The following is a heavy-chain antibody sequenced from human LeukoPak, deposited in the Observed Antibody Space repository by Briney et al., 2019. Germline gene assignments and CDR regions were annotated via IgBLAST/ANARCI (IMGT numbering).Heavy chain of an antibody. CDR2: IKGKTDGGIP. Sequence: GGSLRLSCAPSGFTLSNAWMSWVRQSPGEGREWVGCIKGKTDGGIPNYAEPVKGSLTIPIEEQNNTLYLQMNSLQTEDTAVYHCTADGTRSGIAAPDYWGQGTLVTVTS. D-gene: IGHD6-13*01. CDR1: GFTLSNAW. J-gene: IGHJ4*02. V-gene: IGHV3-15*01. CDR3: TADGTRSGIAAPDY.